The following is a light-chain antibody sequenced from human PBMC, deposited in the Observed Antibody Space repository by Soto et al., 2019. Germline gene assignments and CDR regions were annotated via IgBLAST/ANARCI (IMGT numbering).Light chain of an antibody. CDR2: DVS. V-gene: IGLV2-14*01. Sequence: QSVLTQPASVSGSPGQSITISCTGTSSDVGGYNYVSWYQQHPGKAPKLMIYDVSNRPSGVSNRFSGSKSGNTASLTISGLQDEDEADYYCSSYKSSSTPVVFGGGTKLTVL. CDR3: SSYKSSSTPVV. J-gene: IGLJ2*01. CDR1: SSDVGGYNY.